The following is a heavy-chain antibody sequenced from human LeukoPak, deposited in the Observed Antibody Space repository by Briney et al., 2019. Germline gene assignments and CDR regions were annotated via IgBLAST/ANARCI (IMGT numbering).Heavy chain of an antibody. CDR2: IYYSGST. V-gene: IGHV4-59*01. Sequence: PSETLSLTCTVSGGSISSYYWSWIRQPPGKGLEWIGYIYYSGSTNYNPSLKSRVTISVDTSKNQFSLKLSSVTAADTAVYYCARTYYSDGYYRHFDYWGQGTLVTVSS. D-gene: IGHD3-22*01. CDR3: ARTYYSDGYYRHFDY. CDR1: GGSISSYY. J-gene: IGHJ4*02.